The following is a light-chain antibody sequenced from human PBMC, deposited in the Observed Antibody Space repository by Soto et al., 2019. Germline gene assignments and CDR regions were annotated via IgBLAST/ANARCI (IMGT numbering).Light chain of an antibody. CDR2: AAS. CDR1: QSISIY. J-gene: IGKJ5*01. CDR3: QQYNSYPIT. V-gene: IGKV1-39*01. Sequence: DIQMTQSPSSLSASLGDRVTITFGASQSISIYLNWYQQKPGKAPKLLIYAASTLQSGVPSSFSGSGSGTDFALTISSLQPEDFATYYCQQYNSYPITFGQGTRLEI.